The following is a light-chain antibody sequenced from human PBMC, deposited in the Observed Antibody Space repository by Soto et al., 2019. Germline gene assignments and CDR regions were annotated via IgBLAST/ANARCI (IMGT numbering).Light chain of an antibody. CDR1: QSISSF. V-gene: IGKV1-5*01. CDR3: QQYNSYPWT. J-gene: IGKJ1*01. Sequence: DIQMTQSPSTVSASVGDRVTITCRASQSISSFVAWYQQKPGKAPKLLIYDASSLESGVPSTFSGRGSGTEFTLTISSLQPDDFATYYCQQYNSYPWTFGQGTMADIK. CDR2: DAS.